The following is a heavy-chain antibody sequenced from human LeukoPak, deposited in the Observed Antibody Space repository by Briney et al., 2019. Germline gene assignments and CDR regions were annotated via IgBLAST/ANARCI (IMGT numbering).Heavy chain of an antibody. V-gene: IGHV4-34*01. D-gene: IGHD3-9*01. CDR2: INHSGST. CDR1: GGSFSGYY. CDR3: ASRRLFPLRYFD. Sequence: SETLSLTCAVYGGSFSGYYWSWIRQPPGKGLEWIGEINHSGSTNYNPSLKSRVTISADTSKNQFSLKLSSVTAADTAVYYCASRRLFPLRYFDWGQGTLVTVSS. J-gene: IGHJ1*01.